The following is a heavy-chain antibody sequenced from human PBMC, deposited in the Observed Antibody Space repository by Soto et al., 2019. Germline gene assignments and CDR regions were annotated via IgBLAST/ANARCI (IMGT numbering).Heavy chain of an antibody. CDR2: IIPIFGTK. V-gene: IGHV1-69*15. CDR1: GGTFSNYA. J-gene: IGHJ5*02. Sequence: QVQLVQSGAEVKKPGSSVTVSCKASGGTFSNYAITWVRQAPGQGLEWVARIIPIFGTKNVAQKFQGRVTITADESTTTAYMELSGLKSDYTAVYYCAKDGGADGYFGNWLDTWGQGTLVTVSS. D-gene: IGHD5-12*01. CDR3: AKDGGADGYFGNWLDT.